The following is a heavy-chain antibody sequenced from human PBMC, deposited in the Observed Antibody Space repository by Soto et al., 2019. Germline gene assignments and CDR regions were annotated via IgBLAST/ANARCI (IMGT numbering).Heavy chain of an antibody. CDR1: GYSFTSYW. V-gene: IGHV5-51*01. CDR2: IYPGDSDT. CDR3: AKRGKESTRSFWFDP. D-gene: IGHD2-2*01. J-gene: IGHJ5*02. Sequence: GESLKISCKSSGYSFTSYWIAWVRQMPGKGLEWMGIIYPGDSDTRYSPSFQGQVTISVDKSISTAYLQWSSLRASDTAIYYCAKRGKESTRSFWFDPWGQGTLVTVSS.